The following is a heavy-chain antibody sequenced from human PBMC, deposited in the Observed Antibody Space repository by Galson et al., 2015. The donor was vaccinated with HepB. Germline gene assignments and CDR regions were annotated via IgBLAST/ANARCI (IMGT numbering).Heavy chain of an antibody. Sequence: SVKVSCKASGYTFTSYAMHWVRQAPGQRLEWMGWINAGNGNTKYSQKFQGRVTITRDTSASTAYMELSSLRSEDTAVYYCARGKIWFGELLHFFDYWGQGTLVTVSS. D-gene: IGHD3-10*01. CDR1: GYTFTSYA. CDR3: ARGKIWFGELLHFFDY. V-gene: IGHV1-3*01. J-gene: IGHJ4*02. CDR2: INAGNGNT.